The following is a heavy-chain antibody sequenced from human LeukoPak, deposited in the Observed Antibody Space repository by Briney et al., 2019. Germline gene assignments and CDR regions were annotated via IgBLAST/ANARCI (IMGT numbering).Heavy chain of an antibody. CDR3: AKGGATICDN. CDR2: IKPDGTTK. J-gene: IGHJ4*02. D-gene: IGHD5-12*01. Sequence: SGGSLRLSCAASGFPFSSYSMTWVRQAPGKGLEWVANIKPDGTTKFYVDSVKGRFTISRDNAKNTLYLQMSSLRAEDTAVYYCAKGGATICDNWGQGTLVTVSS. V-gene: IGHV3-7*01. CDR1: GFPFSSYS.